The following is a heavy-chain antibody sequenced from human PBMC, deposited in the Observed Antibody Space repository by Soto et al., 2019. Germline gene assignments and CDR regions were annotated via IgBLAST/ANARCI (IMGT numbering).Heavy chain of an antibody. CDR1: GFTFSSFS. V-gene: IGHV3-48*02. J-gene: IGHJ6*02. CDR3: ARDRGGQEGPLYSYYYMDV. D-gene: IGHD3-16*01. Sequence: GGSLRLSCAASGFTFSSFSMNWVRQAPGQGLEWVSYISRGHDTIYYADSLKGRFTISRDNAKNSLYLQMNSLRDEDTAVYYWARDRGGQEGPLYSYYYMDVWGQGTAVTVSS. CDR2: ISRGHDTI.